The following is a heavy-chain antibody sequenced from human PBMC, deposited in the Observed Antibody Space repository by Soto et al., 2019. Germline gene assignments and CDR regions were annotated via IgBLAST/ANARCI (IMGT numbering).Heavy chain of an antibody. CDR2: VSSSGSST. J-gene: IGHJ4*02. Sequence: EVQLLESGGDLVQPGGSVRLSCAASGFTFSNYDRSWVRQAPGKGLEWVSSVSSSGSSTYYADSVKGRFTISRDNSKNTLYLQMSSLGAADTAVYHCARRDCGSGRNCEFGAPAFAYWGQGNLVTVTS. CDR1: GFTFSNYD. D-gene: IGHD2-21*01. V-gene: IGHV3-23*01. CDR3: ARRDCGSGRNCEFGAPAFAY.